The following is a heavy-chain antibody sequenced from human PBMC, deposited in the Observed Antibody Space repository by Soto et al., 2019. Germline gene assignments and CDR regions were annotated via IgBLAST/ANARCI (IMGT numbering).Heavy chain of an antibody. D-gene: IGHD6-13*01. Sequence: GSSLKISCKGSGYSLTSYWINWVRQMPGKGLEWMGIIYPGDSDTRYSPSFQGQVTISADKSISTAYLQWRSLKASDTAMYYCARHHGSPGSYFGMDVWGQGTTVTVS. V-gene: IGHV5-51*01. CDR1: GYSLTSYW. CDR2: IYPGDSDT. J-gene: IGHJ6*02. CDR3: ARHHGSPGSYFGMDV.